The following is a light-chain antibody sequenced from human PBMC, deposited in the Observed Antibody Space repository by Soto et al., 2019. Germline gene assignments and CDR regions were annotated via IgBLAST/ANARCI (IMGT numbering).Light chain of an antibody. V-gene: IGKV3-20*01. CDR1: QSVSTNY. CDR2: GAS. Sequence: EIVLTQSPGTLSLSPGERATLSCRASQSVSTNYLAWYQRKPGQAPSLLIYGASSRATGIPDRFSGSGSGTDFTLTITRLEPEGFAVYYCQQYGSSPPTFGQGTKVEIK. J-gene: IGKJ1*01. CDR3: QQYGSSPPT.